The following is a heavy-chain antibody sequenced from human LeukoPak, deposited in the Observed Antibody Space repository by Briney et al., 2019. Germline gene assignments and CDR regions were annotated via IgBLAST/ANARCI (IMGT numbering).Heavy chain of an antibody. Sequence: SETLSLTCAVYGGSFSGYYWSWIRQPPGKGLEWIGEINHSGSTNYNPSLKSRVTISVDTSKNQFSLKLSSVTAADTAVYYCERAYNWLPFDPWGQGTLVTVSS. CDR3: ERAYNWLPFDP. CDR1: GGSFSGYY. V-gene: IGHV4-34*01. CDR2: INHSGST. D-gene: IGHD1-20*01. J-gene: IGHJ5*02.